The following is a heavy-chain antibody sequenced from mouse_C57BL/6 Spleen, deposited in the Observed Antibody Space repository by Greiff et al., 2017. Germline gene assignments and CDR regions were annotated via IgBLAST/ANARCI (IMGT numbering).Heavy chain of an antibody. V-gene: IGHV14-4*01. CDR3: TRNPEDY. D-gene: IGHD2-1*01. CDR2: IDPENGDT. J-gene: IGHJ2*01. CDR1: GFNIKDDY. Sequence: EVKLQESGAELVRPGASVKLSCTASGFNIKDDYMHWVKQRPEQGLEWIGWIDPENGDTEYASKFQGKATITADTSSNTAYLQLSSLTSEDTAVYYCTRNPEDYWGQGTTLTVSS.